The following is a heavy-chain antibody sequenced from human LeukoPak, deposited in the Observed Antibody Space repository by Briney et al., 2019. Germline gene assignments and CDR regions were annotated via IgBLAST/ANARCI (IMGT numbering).Heavy chain of an antibody. J-gene: IGHJ4*02. Sequence: PGGSLRLSCVASGFTFNSYTMSWVRQAPGKGLEWVSAISGSGGSTYHADSVEGRFTISRDNSKNTVYLQMNNLRAEDTAVYFCAKLYCSSTTCYRKFSDYWGQGILVTVSS. D-gene: IGHD2-2*01. CDR1: GFTFNSYT. CDR3: AKLYCSSTTCYRKFSDY. CDR2: ISGSGGST. V-gene: IGHV3-23*01.